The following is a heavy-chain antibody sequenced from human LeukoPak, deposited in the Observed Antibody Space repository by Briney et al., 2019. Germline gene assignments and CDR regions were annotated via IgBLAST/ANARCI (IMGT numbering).Heavy chain of an antibody. Sequence: SETLSLTCTVSGGSISSGDYYWSWIRQPPGKGLEWIGYIYYSGSTNYNPSLKSRVTISVDTSKNQFSLKLSSVTAADTAVYYCARQEEWEPPLGWGQGTLVTVSS. CDR3: ARQEEWEPPLG. V-gene: IGHV4-61*08. D-gene: IGHD1-26*01. CDR2: IYYSGST. CDR1: GGSISSGDYY. J-gene: IGHJ4*02.